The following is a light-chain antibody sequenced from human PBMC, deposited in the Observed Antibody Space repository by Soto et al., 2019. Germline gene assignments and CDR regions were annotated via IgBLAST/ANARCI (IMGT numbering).Light chain of an antibody. CDR3: QQYNNWPET. J-gene: IGKJ1*01. V-gene: IGKV3-15*01. CDR1: QSVNSN. Sequence: EIVMTQSPSTLSVSPGEGGTLSCRANQSVNSNLAWYQQKPGQAPRLLIYDASTRATGVPARFSGSGSGTEFTLSSSSLQPEDFAVYSCQQYNNWPETFGQGTKIEIK. CDR2: DAS.